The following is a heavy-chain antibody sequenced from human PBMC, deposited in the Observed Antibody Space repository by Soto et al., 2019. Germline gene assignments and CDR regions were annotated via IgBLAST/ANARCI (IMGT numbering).Heavy chain of an antibody. Sequence: RASVKVSCKASGYTFTSYAMHWVRQAPGQRLEWMGWINAGNGNTKYSQKFQGRVTITRDTSASTAYMELSSLRSEDTAVYYCARDRLGASWYDAFDIWGQGTMVTVSS. J-gene: IGHJ3*02. D-gene: IGHD6-13*01. CDR2: INAGNGNT. V-gene: IGHV1-3*01. CDR1: GYTFTSYA. CDR3: ARDRLGASWYDAFDI.